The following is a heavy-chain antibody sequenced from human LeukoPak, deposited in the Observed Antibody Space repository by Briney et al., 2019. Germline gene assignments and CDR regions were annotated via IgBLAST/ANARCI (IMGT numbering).Heavy chain of an antibody. J-gene: IGHJ5*01. V-gene: IGHV3-7*01. D-gene: IGHD1/OR15-1a*01. CDR2: IKPDGSEI. Sequence: GGSLRLSCAASGFSFSRYWMSWVRQAPVRGLEWVANIKPDGSEIYYVDSVKGRFTISRDNAKNAVYLHMNSLRPEDTAIYYCARHKEEGPTKFDSWGQGIRVTVSP. CDR3: ARHKEEGPTKFDS. CDR1: GFSFSRYW.